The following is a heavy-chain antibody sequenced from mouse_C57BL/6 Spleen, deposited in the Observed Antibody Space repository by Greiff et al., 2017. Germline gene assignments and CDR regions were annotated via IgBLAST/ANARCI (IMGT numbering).Heavy chain of an antibody. Sequence: EVHLVESGGGLVKPGGSLKLSCAASGFTFSDYGMHWVRQAPEKGLEWVAYISSGSSTIYYADTVKGRFTISRDNAKNTLFLQMTSLRSEDTAMYYCARRSSGYLYYYAMDYWGQGTSVTVSS. D-gene: IGHD3-2*02. CDR1: GFTFSDYG. J-gene: IGHJ4*01. CDR2: ISSGSSTI. CDR3: ARRSSGYLYYYAMDY. V-gene: IGHV5-17*01.